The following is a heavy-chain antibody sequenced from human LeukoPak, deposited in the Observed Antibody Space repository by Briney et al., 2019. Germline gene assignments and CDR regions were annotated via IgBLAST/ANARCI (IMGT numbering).Heavy chain of an antibody. CDR2: ISGSDSST. J-gene: IGHJ4*02. D-gene: IGHD6-19*01. CDR3: AREAKTIAVADHFDY. V-gene: IGHV3-23*01. Sequence: GGSLRLSCAASGFTFSIYAMSWVRQAPGKGLEWVSVISGSDSSTYYADSVKGRFTISRDNSKNTLYLQMNSLRAEDTAVYYCAREAKTIAVADHFDYWGQGTLVTVSS. CDR1: GFTFSIYA.